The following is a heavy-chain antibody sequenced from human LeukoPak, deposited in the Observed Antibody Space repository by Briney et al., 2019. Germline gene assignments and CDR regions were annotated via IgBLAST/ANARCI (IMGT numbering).Heavy chain of an antibody. D-gene: IGHD1-26*01. Sequence: GGSLRLSCEASGITFSSYLMTWVRQGPGKGLEWVADISGSGGPTNYADSVKGRFTISRDNSKNTLFLQMNSLRDGDTAIYYCARARRIVGVGYFDYWGQGTQVTVSS. CDR2: ISGSGGPT. CDR1: GITFSSYL. J-gene: IGHJ4*02. V-gene: IGHV3-23*01. CDR3: ARARRIVGVGYFDY.